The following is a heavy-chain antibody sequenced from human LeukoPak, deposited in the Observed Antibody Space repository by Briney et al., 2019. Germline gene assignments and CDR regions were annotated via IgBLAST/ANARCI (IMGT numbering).Heavy chain of an antibody. J-gene: IGHJ4*02. CDR1: GGSISSSNYC. Sequence: SETLSLTCTVSGGSISSSNYCWGWIRQPPGKGLEWIGSVYYSGTTYYNPSLKSRVTVSVDTSENQFSLRLSSVTAADTAVYYCARHYYDTSGYYSPGAYWGQGTLVTVSS. CDR2: VYYSGTT. CDR3: ARHYYDTSGYYSPGAY. V-gene: IGHV4-39*01. D-gene: IGHD3-22*01.